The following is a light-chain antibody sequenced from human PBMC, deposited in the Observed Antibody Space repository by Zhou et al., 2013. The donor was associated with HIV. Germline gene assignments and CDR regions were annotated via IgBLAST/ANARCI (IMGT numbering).Light chain of an antibody. V-gene: IGKV1-5*03. CDR3: QQYNSYSPKWT. J-gene: IGKJ1*01. CDR1: QRISSW. CDR2: KAS. Sequence: DIQMTQSPSTLYASVGDRVTITCRASQRISSWLAWYQQKPGKAPKLLIYKASSLESGVPSRFSGSGSGTEFTLTISSLQPDDFATYYCQQYNSYSPKWTFGQGTKVEIK.